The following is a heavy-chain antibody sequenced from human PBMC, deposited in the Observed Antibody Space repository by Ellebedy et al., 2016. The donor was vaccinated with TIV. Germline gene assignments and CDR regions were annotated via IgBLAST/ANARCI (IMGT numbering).Heavy chain of an antibody. Sequence: SETLSLXCTVSGDSISSSSYYRGWFRQPPGKGPEWIGSIYYSGSTYYNPSLKSRVTLSLDTSKNQFSLKLSSVTAAVTAVYYCARDPSGSQVPFDFWGQGTLVTVSS. CDR1: GDSISSSSYY. CDR2: IYYSGST. D-gene: IGHD1-26*01. J-gene: IGHJ4*02. CDR3: ARDPSGSQVPFDF. V-gene: IGHV4-39*07.